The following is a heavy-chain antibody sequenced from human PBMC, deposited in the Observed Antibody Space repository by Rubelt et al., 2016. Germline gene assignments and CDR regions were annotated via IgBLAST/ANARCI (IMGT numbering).Heavy chain of an antibody. V-gene: IGHV3-30*04. CDR1: A. Sequence: AMHWVRQAPGKGLEWVAVISYDGSNKYYADSVKGRFTISRDNAKNSLYLQMNSLRAEDTAVYYCARAKVTTPVFGYWGQGTLVTVSS. CDR3: ARAKVTTPVFGY. J-gene: IGHJ4*02. D-gene: IGHD5-18*01. CDR2: ISYDGSNK.